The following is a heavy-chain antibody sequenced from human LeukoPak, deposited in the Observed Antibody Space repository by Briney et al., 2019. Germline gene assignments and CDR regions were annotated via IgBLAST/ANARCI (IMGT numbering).Heavy chain of an antibody. CDR1: GGSISSSSYY. J-gene: IGHJ6*04. Sequence: NTPETLSLTCTVSGGSISSSSYYWGWIRQPPGKGLEWIGSIYYSERTYYNPSLKSRVTISVDTSKNQFSLKLSSVTAADTAVYYCAGTTIRSGAEWGKGTTVTVSS. CDR2: IYYSERT. D-gene: IGHD1-1*01. V-gene: IGHV4-39*01. CDR3: AGTTIRSGAE.